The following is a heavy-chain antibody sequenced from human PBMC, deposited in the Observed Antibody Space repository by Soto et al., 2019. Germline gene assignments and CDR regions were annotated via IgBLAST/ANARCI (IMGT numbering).Heavy chain of an antibody. CDR2: IYHSGST. J-gene: IGHJ5*02. CDR1: GGSISSGGYF. CDR3: ARVPDR. Sequence: PPETLSLTCAVSGGSISSGGYFWSWIRQPPGKGLEWIGYIYHSGSTYYNPSLKSRVTISVDRSKNQFSLKLSSVTAADTAVYYCARVPDRWGQGTLVTVSS. V-gene: IGHV4-30-2*01. D-gene: IGHD2-2*01.